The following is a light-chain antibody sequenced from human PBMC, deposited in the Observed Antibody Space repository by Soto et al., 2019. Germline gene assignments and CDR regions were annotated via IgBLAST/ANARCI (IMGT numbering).Light chain of an antibody. J-gene: IGKJ1*01. CDR1: QGIRND. V-gene: IGKV1-17*01. CDR3: QPYNSYSRT. CDR2: GAS. Sequence: IHMTQSPSSLSASVGHRVTITCRASQGIRNDLGWYQQKQGKAPKFLIYGASSLQSGVPSRFSGSGYGTEFNLTISSLQPDDSATYYCQPYNSYSRTFGQGTKVDIK.